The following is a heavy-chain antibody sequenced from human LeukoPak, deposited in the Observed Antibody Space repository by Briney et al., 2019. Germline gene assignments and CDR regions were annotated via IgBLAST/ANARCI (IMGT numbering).Heavy chain of an antibody. Sequence: ASVKVSCKTSGYSFTTYGVTWVRHAPRQGLEWMGWISAYNGDTNYAQKFQGRFTMTTDTSTSTANMELRSLRSDDTAVYYCARDHSSSCQLLDYWGQGTLVTISS. CDR1: GYSFTTYG. V-gene: IGHV1-18*01. CDR3: ARDHSSSCQLLDY. J-gene: IGHJ4*02. CDR2: ISAYNGDT. D-gene: IGHD6-13*01.